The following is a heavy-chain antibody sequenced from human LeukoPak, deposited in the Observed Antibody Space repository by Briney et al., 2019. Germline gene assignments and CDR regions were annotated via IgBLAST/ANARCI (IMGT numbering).Heavy chain of an antibody. Sequence: SVKVSCKASGGTFSSYTFSWVRQPPAPGLEWVGRIIPILGRANYAQKFQGRVTITADKSTSKAYMHLSSLRSEDTAVYYCARESDDYVWGSYRPRSEFDYWGQGTLVTVSS. CDR1: GGTFSSYT. CDR2: IIPILGRA. V-gene: IGHV1-69*08. J-gene: IGHJ4*02. D-gene: IGHD3-16*02. CDR3: ARESDDYVWGSYRPRSEFDY.